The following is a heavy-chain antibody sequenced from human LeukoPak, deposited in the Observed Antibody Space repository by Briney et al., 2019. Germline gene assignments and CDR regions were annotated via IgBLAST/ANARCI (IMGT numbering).Heavy chain of an antibody. D-gene: IGHD6-6*01. CDR2: IHPNSGGT. Sequence: ASVKVSCKTSGYTFTDSYIHWLRRAPGQGLEWMGWIHPNSGGTNYAQKFQGRVTMTRDTPSSTAFLEVSRLRAVDTAVYYCARDKQFVHFDSWGQGTLVTVSS. CDR3: ARDKQFVHFDS. V-gene: IGHV1-2*02. J-gene: IGHJ4*02. CDR1: GYTFTDSY.